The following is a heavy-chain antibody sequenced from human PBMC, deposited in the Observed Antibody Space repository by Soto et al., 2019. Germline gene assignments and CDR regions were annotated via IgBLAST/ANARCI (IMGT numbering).Heavy chain of an antibody. D-gene: IGHD1-26*01. CDR1: GFTFSSYA. CDR2: ISGSGGST. CDR3: AKEEGAGATPLYYYYYYMDV. V-gene: IGHV3-23*01. J-gene: IGHJ6*03. Sequence: GGSLRLSCAASGFTFSSYAMSWVRQAPGKGLEWVSAISGSGGSTYYADSVKGRFTISRDNSKNTLYLQMNSLRAEDTAVYYCAKEEGAGATPLYYYYYYMDVWGKGTTVTVSS.